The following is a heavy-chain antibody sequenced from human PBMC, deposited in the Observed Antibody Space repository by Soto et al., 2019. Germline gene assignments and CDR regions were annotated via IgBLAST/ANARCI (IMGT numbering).Heavy chain of an antibody. V-gene: IGHV1-69*01. CDR2: IIPIFGTA. Sequence: QVQLVQSGAEVKKPVSSVKVSCKASGGTFSSYAISWVPQAPGQGLEWMGGIIPIFGTANYAQKFQGRVTISADESTSTAYMELSSMRSDDTAVYYCARGDDYGEYGPFDYCGQGRLVIVST. CDR1: GGTFSSYA. CDR3: ARGDDYGEYGPFDY. J-gene: IGHJ4*02. D-gene: IGHD4-17*01.